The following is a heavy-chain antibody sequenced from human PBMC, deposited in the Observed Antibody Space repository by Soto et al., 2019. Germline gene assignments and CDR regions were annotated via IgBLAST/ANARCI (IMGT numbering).Heavy chain of an antibody. CDR1: GFTFKYS. CDR3: AKLMIAVGATSAFDI. V-gene: IGHV3-23*01. Sequence: VQLLESGGCLVQPGGSLRLSCAASGFTFKYSMTWVRQAPGKGLEWVAAISGSGGSTWYADSVKGRLTISRDNSKNTLYLQMNRLRAEDTAVYYCAKLMIAVGATSAFDIWGQGTLVTVSS. D-gene: IGHD1-26*01. J-gene: IGHJ3*02. CDR2: ISGSGGST.